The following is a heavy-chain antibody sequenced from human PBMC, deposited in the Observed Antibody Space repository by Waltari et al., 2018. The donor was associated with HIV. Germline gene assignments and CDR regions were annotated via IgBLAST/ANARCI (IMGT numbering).Heavy chain of an antibody. Sequence: EVQLVESGGGLVRPGGSLRRSCAASGFAFSADELDWVRQAPGKGLEWVGRSRNKANSYTTEYAASVKGRFTISRDASKNSLFHQMNSLRADDTAIYYCTRDSSGYAGFDSWGQGALVTVSS. D-gene: IGHD5-12*01. CDR1: GFAFSADE. V-gene: IGHV3-72*01. CDR3: TRDSSGYAGFDS. CDR2: SRNKANSYTT. J-gene: IGHJ4*02.